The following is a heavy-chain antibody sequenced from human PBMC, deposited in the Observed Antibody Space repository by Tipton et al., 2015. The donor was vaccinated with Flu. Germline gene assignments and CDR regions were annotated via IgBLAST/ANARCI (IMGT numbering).Heavy chain of an antibody. CDR3: ARSTYYYGSGSSDY. Sequence: TLSLTCSVSGDSLGINYYWGWIRQAPGKRLEWIGNIHYSGSPHYNPSLKSRVTISVDTAKNQFSQRLSSVTAADTAMYYCARSTYYYGSGSSDYWGQGTLVTVSS. CDR2: IHYSGSP. D-gene: IGHD3-10*01. V-gene: IGHV4-38-2*01. CDR1: GDSLGINYY. J-gene: IGHJ4*02.